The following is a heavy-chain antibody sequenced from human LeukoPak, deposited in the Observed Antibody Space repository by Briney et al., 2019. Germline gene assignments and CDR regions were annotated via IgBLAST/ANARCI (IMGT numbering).Heavy chain of an antibody. CDR1: GFTFSNYG. CDR3: AKAMEKNFDY. J-gene: IGHJ4*02. Sequence: PGGSLRLSCAASGFTFSNYGFHWVRQAPGKGLEWVAVISDDGSYKNYADSVKGRFTISRDGSKNTLYLQMNSLRTEDTAFYYCAKAMEKNFDYWGRGTLVTVSS. CDR2: ISDDGSYK. D-gene: IGHD1-1*01. V-gene: IGHV3-30*18.